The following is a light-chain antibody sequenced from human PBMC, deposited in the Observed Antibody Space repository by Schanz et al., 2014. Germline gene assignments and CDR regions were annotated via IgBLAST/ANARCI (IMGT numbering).Light chain of an antibody. V-gene: IGKV1-5*01. CDR2: DAS. CDR3: QQISNFLVT. Sequence: DIQMTQSPSTLSASVGDRVTITCRASQSISTWLAWYQQKPGKAPNLLIYDASTLETGAPSRFSGSGSGTEFTLTISSLQPEDFATYYCQQISNFLVTFGGGTKVEIK. CDR1: QSISTW. J-gene: IGKJ4*01.